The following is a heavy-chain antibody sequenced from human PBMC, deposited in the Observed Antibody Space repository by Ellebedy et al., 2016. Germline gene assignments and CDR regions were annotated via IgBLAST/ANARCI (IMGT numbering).Heavy chain of an antibody. V-gene: IGHV3-48*02. D-gene: IGHD6-13*01. CDR2: ISSSSSTI. CDR1: GFTFSSYS. CDR3: ARVVTTSWYGGFDY. J-gene: IGHJ4*02. Sequence: GGSLRLSCAASGFTFSSYSMNWVRQAPGKGLEWVSYISSSSSTIYYADSVKGRFTISRDNAKNSLYLQMNSLRDEDTAVYYCARVVTTSWYGGFDYWGQGTLVTVSS.